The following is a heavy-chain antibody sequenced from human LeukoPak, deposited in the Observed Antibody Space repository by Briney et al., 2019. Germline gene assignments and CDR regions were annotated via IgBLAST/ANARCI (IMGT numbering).Heavy chain of an antibody. CDR2: IKQDGSEK. D-gene: IGHD1-26*01. Sequence: QPGGSLRLSCAASGFTFSSYWMSWVRQAPGKGLEWVANIKQDGSEKYYVDSVKGRFTISRDNAKNSLYLQMNSLRAEDTALYYCAKDGEASGSYHGGHFDYWGQGTLVTVSS. J-gene: IGHJ4*02. CDR1: GFTFSSYW. CDR3: AKDGEASGSYHGGHFDY. V-gene: IGHV3-7*03.